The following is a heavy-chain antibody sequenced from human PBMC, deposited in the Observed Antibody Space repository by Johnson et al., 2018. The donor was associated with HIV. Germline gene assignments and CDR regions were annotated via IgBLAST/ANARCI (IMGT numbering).Heavy chain of an antibody. CDR3: ARESIFGVVIYAFDI. V-gene: IGHV3-20*04. J-gene: IGHJ3*02. CDR1: GFMFDDYG. D-gene: IGHD3-3*01. CDR2: INWNGGRT. Sequence: MLLVESGGGVVRPGGSLRLSCAASGFMFDDYGMSWVRQVPGKGLEWVSHINWNGGRTGYADSMKGRFTISRDNAKKSLYMQMNSLRAEDTGLYYCARESIFGVVIYAFDIWGQWTMVTVSS.